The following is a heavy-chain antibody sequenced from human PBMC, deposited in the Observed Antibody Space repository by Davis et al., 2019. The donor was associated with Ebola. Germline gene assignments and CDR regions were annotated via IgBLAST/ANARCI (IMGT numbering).Heavy chain of an antibody. D-gene: IGHD6-13*01. CDR1: GYTFTGYY. J-gene: IGHJ6*02. CDR2: INPNSGGT. Sequence: AASVKVSCKASGYTFTGYYMHWVRQAPGQGLEWMGWINPNSGGTNYAQKFQGWVTMTRDTSISTAYMELSRLRSDDTAVYYCARGSRIYSSSWYRNGMDVWGQGTTVTASS. V-gene: IGHV1-2*04. CDR3: ARGSRIYSSSWYRNGMDV.